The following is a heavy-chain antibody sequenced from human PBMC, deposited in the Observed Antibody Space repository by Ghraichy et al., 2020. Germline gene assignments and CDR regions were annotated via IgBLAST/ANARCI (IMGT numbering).Heavy chain of an antibody. V-gene: IGHV3-23*01. CDR3: ASQRFSAFDY. D-gene: IGHD3-3*01. J-gene: IGHJ4*02. Sequence: GESLNISCAASGFTFSSYAMSWVRQAPGKGLEWVSAISGSGGSTYYADSVKGRFTISRDNSKNTLYLQMNSLRAEDTAVYYCASQRFSAFDYWGQGTLVTVSS. CDR2: ISGSGGST. CDR1: GFTFSSYA.